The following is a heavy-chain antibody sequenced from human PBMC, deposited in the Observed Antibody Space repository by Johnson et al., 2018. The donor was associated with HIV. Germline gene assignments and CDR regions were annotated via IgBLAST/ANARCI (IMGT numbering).Heavy chain of an antibody. CDR3: ARDKYYLTAITGSAFDI. CDR2: IYSGGST. Sequence: VQLVESGGGLIQPGGSLRLSCAASGFTVSSNYMSWVRQAPGKGLEWVSVIYSGGSTYYPDSVKGRFTISRDNTKNSLFLQMDTLRAGDTAVYYCARDKYYLTAITGSAFDIWGQGTMVTVSS. D-gene: IGHD2/OR15-2a*01. J-gene: IGHJ3*02. CDR1: GFTVSSNY. V-gene: IGHV3-53*01.